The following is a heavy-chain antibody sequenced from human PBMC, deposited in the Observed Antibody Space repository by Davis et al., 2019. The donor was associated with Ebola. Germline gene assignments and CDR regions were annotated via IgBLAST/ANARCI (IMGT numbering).Heavy chain of an antibody. D-gene: IGHD3-16*01. CDR3: VRELYDYVWLMYFDY. V-gene: IGHV3-21*01. J-gene: IGHJ4*02. CDR1: GFTFSSYS. CDR2: ISKTSVYT. Sequence: GESLKISCAASGFTFSSYSMNWVRQAPGKGLEWVSTISKTSVYTYYAESVKGRFPISRDNSKNTLYLQMSSLRAEDTALYYCVRELYDYVWLMYFDYWGQGALVTVSS.